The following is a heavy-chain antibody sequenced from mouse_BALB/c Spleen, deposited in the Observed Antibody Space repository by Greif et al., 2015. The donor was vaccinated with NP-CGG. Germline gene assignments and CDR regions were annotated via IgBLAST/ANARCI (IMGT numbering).Heavy chain of an antibody. V-gene: IGHV1-63*02. Sequence: LQESGAELVRPGTSVKMSCKAAGYTFTNYWIGWVKQRPGHGLEWIGDIYPGGGYTNYNEKFKGKATLTADTSSSTAYMQLSSLTSEDSAIYYCARFYYGSSYWYFDVWGAGTTVTVSS. D-gene: IGHD1-1*01. CDR1: GYTFTNYW. CDR2: IYPGGGYT. CDR3: ARFYYGSSYWYFDV. J-gene: IGHJ1*01.